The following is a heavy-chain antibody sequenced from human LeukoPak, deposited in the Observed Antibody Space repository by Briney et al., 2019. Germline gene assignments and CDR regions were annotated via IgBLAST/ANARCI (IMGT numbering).Heavy chain of an antibody. V-gene: IGHV3-23*01. CDR1: GFTFGSYE. CDR3: ARGLRGFGED. D-gene: IGHD3-10*01. Sequence: GGSLRLSCAASGFTFGSYEMSWVRQAPGKGLEWVLSFSGSGGSTYYADSVKGRFTISRDNSKNTLYLQMNSLRAEDTAVYYCARGLRGFGEDWGQGTLVTVSS. CDR2: FSGSGGST. J-gene: IGHJ4*02.